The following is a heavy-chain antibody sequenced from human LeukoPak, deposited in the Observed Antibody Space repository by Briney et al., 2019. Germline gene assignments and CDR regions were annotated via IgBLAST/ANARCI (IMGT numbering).Heavy chain of an antibody. D-gene: IGHD3-22*01. V-gene: IGHV1-46*01. Sequence: ASVKVSCKASGYTFTSYYMHWVRQAPGQGLEWMGIINPSGGSTSYAQKFQGRVTMTRDTSISTAYMELSRLRSDDTAVYYCAASDSSGLVDYWGQGTLVTVSS. CDR3: AASDSSGLVDY. CDR1: GYTFTSYY. J-gene: IGHJ4*02. CDR2: INPSGGST.